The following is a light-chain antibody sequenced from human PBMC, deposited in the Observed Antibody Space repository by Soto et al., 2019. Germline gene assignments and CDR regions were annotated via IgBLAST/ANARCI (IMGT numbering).Light chain of an antibody. V-gene: IGLV2-11*01. CDR2: DVS. J-gene: IGLJ1*01. Sequence: QSALTQPRSVSGSPGQSVTISCSGTNSDVGTYNYVSWFQQHPGKVPKLLIYDVSKRPSGVPDRFSGSKSGNTASLTISGLQEEDEADYYCCPYAGSFTFVFGSGTKVTVL. CDR1: NSDVGTYNY. CDR3: CPYAGSFTFV.